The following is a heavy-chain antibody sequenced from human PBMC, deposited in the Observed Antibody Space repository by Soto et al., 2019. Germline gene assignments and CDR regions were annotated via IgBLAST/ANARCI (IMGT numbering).Heavy chain of an antibody. J-gene: IGHJ4*02. D-gene: IGHD3-10*01. CDR2: IYWDDDE. V-gene: IGHV2-5*02. Sequence: QITLKESGPTLVKPTQTLTLTCDFSGFSLTTGGVGVGWVRQPPGEALEWLALIYWDDDERYNPSLKTRLTFTKAPSKNQVVLIMTNMDPVDTATYYCAHSRNLITEDAQVGDFDYWGQGTLVTVSS. CDR1: GFSLTTGGVG. CDR3: AHSRNLITEDAQVGDFDY.